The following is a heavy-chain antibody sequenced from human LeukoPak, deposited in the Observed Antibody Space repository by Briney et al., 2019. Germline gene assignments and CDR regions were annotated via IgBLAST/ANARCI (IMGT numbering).Heavy chain of an antibody. Sequence: SETLSLTCSVYGGSFSDYFWSWIRQSPGKGLEWIGEIDDGGNTKYNPSLMSRVIVSMEKSKKQFSLVMRSVAAADTAVYYCARFSRITWGDWGDAFDIWGQGTTVIV. D-gene: IGHD2-21*02. CDR2: IDDGGNT. CDR3: ARFSRITWGDWGDAFDI. V-gene: IGHV4-34*01. J-gene: IGHJ3*02. CDR1: GGSFSDYF.